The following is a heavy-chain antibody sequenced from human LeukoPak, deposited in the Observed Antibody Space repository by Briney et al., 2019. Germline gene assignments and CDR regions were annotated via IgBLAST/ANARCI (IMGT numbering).Heavy chain of an antibody. J-gene: IGHJ4*02. Sequence: TSETLSPTCSVSGDSITGYYWSWIRQPPGKGLEWIGYIYYSGVTNYNPSLKSRVTISVDTSKNQFSLNLSSVTATDTAVYYCARQNPAAAGQGLDYWGQGALVTVSS. V-gene: IGHV4-59*08. D-gene: IGHD6-13*01. CDR1: GDSITGYY. CDR2: IYYSGVT. CDR3: ARQNPAAAGQGLDY.